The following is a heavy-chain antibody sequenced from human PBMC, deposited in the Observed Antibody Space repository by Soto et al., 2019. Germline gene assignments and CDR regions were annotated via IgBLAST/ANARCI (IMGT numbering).Heavy chain of an antibody. J-gene: IGHJ4*02. D-gene: IGHD7-27*01. V-gene: IGHV4-59*08. CDR1: GGSISSYY. CDR3: ARGPSGDKVDY. CDR2: IYYSGTT. Sequence: SETLSLTCTVSGGSISSYYWSWIRQPPGKGLEWIGYIYYSGTTYNNPSLTSRVTISVDTSNNQFSLKLSSVSAADTAVYYCARGPSGDKVDYWGQGTLVTVSS.